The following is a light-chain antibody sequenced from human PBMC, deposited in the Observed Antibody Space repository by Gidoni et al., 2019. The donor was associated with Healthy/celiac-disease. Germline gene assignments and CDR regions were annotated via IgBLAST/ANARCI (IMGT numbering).Light chain of an antibody. V-gene: IGKV1-39*01. CDR3: QQSYSTPRT. CDR2: AAS. J-gene: IGKJ4*01. Sequence: IQMTQSPSSLSASVGDRVTITCRASQSISSYLNWYQQKPGKAPKLLIYAASSLQSGVPSRSSGSGSGTDFTLTISSLQHEDFATYYCQQSYSTPRTCGGGTKVEIK. CDR1: QSISSY.